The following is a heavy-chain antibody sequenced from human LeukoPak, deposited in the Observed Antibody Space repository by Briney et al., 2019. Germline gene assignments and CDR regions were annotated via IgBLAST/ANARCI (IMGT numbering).Heavy chain of an antibody. J-gene: IGHJ4*02. CDR2: IGSSSTSI. CDR3: AREEGKQQMEAFDY. Sequence: PGGSLRLSCAASGFTFSSYSMNWVRQAPGKGLEWVSSIGSSSTSIYYAGSVKGRFTISRDNAKSSLYLQMNSLRAEDTAVYYCAREEGKQQMEAFDYWGQGTLVTVSS. CDR1: GFTFSSYS. D-gene: IGHD6-13*01. V-gene: IGHV3-21*01.